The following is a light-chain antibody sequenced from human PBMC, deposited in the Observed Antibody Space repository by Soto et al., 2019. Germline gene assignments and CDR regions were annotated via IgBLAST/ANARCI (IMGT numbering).Light chain of an antibody. J-gene: IGKJ4*01. CDR3: QQYDNWPPT. V-gene: IGKV3-15*01. Sequence: EIVMTQSPATLSVSPGERATLSCRASQSIGSKLAWYQQKPGQAPRLLFYGASNRATNIPARFGGSVSGTEFTLTISSLQSEDFAVYSCQQYDNWPPTFGGGTKVEIK. CDR2: GAS. CDR1: QSIGSK.